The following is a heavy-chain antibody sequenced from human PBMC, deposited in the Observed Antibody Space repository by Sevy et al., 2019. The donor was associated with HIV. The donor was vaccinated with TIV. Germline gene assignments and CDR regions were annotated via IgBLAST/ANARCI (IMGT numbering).Heavy chain of an antibody. J-gene: IGHJ3*02. CDR3: TTDTGISDYDFWSGRDDTFDN. V-gene: IGHV3-15*01. CDR2: IKSKTDGGTT. D-gene: IGHD3-3*01. CDR1: GFTFSNAW. Sequence: GESLKISCAASGFTFSNAWMSWVRQAPGKGLEWVGRIKSKTDGGTTDYAAPVKGRFTISTDESKKTLYLQMNSLKTEDTAVYYCTTDTGISDYDFWSGRDDTFDNWGQGTMVTVSS.